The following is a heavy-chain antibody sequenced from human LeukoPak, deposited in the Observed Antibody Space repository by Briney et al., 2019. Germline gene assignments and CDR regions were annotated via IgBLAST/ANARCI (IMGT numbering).Heavy chain of an antibody. D-gene: IGHD1-14*01. J-gene: IGHJ3*02. CDR3: ARDRHRRVTDDAFDI. Sequence: AGGSLRLSCAASGFTFSSYGMGWVRQVPGKGLEWVSGINWHGKSTGYADSVKGRFTISRDNAKNSLYLQMNSLRVEDTALYYCARDRHRRVTDDAFDIWGQGTMVTVSS. CDR2: INWHGKST. V-gene: IGHV3-20*04. CDR1: GFTFSSYG.